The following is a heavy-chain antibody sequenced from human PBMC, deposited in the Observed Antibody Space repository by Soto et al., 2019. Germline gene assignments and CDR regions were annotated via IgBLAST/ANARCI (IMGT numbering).Heavy chain of an antibody. V-gene: IGHV1-2*02. CDR2: INPKFGDT. D-gene: IGHD3-10*01. CDR1: GYTFTAYY. Sequence: QVQLVQSGAEVKEPGDSVRVSGEASGYTFTAYYIHWVRQAPGQGLEWMGWINPKFGDTTYAQDFQGRLTLTRDMSISTVYMDLSRLTSDDTAIYYCARNMDYYYGPGSGNGHGVWGQGTTVNVFS. CDR3: ARNMDYYYGPGSGNGHGV. J-gene: IGHJ6*02.